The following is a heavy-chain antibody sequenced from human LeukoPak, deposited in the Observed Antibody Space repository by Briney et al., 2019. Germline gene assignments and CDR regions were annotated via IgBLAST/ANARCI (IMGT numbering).Heavy chain of an antibody. Sequence: AGSLTLSCAASVFTFSSYWMTWIRQPPGKGLEWVANIKQDGSEKYYVDSVKGRFTISRDNAKNSLYLQMNSRRAEDTAVYYCARDPRMNVWGQGTLVSVSS. CDR1: VFTFSSYW. J-gene: IGHJ4*02. CDR3: ARDPRMNV. CDR2: IKQDGSEK. V-gene: IGHV3-7*01.